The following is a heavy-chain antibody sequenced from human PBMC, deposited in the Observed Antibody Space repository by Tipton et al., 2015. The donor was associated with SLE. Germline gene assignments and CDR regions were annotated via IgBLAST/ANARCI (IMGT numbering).Heavy chain of an antibody. D-gene: IGHD1-7*01. CDR1: GGSISSHY. Sequence: TLSLTCTVSGGSISSHYWSWIRQPPGKGLEWTGYIYYSGSTNYNPSLKSRVTISVDTSKNQFSLKLSSVTAADTAVYYCARGYRPGTTWFDPWGQGTLVTVSS. CDR2: IYYSGST. CDR3: ARGYRPGTTWFDP. V-gene: IGHV4-59*11. J-gene: IGHJ5*02.